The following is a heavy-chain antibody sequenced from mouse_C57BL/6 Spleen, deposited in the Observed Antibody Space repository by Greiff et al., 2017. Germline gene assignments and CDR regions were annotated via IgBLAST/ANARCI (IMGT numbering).Heavy chain of an antibody. CDR1: GFTFSDYG. D-gene: IGHD2-5*01. J-gene: IGHJ3*01. Sequence: EVKVVESGGGLVKPGGSLKLSCAASGFTFSDYGMHWVRQAPEKGLEWVAYISSGSSTIYYADTVKGRFTISRDNAKNTLFLQMTSLRSEDTAMYYCARSPYYSNYWFAYWGQGTLVTVSA. CDR2: ISSGSSTI. CDR3: ARSPYYSNYWFAY. V-gene: IGHV5-17*01.